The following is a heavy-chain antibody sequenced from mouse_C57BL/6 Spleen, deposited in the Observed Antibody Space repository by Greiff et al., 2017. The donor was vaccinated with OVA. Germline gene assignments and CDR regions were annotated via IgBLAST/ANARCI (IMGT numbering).Heavy chain of an antibody. CDR1: GYTFTSYW. Sequence: QVQLQQPGAELVKPGASMNMSCKASGYTFTSYWITWVKQRPGQGLEWIGDIYPGSGSTNYNEQFKIKATLTVDTSSSTAYMQLTSLTSEDSAVYYCARWDDGSYYAMDYWGQGTSVTVSS. CDR2: IYPGSGST. D-gene: IGHD2-3*01. CDR3: ARWDDGSYYAMDY. J-gene: IGHJ4*01. V-gene: IGHV1-55*01.